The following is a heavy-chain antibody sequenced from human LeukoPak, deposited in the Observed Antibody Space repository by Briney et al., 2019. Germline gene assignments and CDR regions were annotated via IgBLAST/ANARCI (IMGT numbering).Heavy chain of an antibody. J-gene: IGHJ4*02. CDR3: ARLYSNYGSAGY. CDR1: GGSISSYY. V-gene: IGHV4-59*12. Sequence: SETLSLTCTVSGGSISSYYWSWIRQPPGKGLEWIGYIYYSGSTNYNPSLKSRVTISVDTSKNQFSLKLSSVTAADTAVYYCARLYSNYGSAGYWGQGTLVTVSS. CDR2: IYYSGST. D-gene: IGHD4-11*01.